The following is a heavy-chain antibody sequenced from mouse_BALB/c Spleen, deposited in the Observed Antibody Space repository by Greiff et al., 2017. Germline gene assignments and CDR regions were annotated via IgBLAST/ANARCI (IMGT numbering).Heavy chain of an antibody. D-gene: IGHD2-4*01. V-gene: IGHV14-1*02. J-gene: IGHJ3*01. CDR3: ARSSMITEPFAY. CDR1: GFNIKDYY. Sequence: VQLQQSGAELVRPGALVKLSCKASGFNIKDYYMHWVKQRPEQGLEWIGWIDPENGNTIYDPKFQGKASITADTSSNTAYLQLSSLTSEDTAVYYCARSSMITEPFAYWGQGTLVTVSA. CDR2: IDPENGNT.